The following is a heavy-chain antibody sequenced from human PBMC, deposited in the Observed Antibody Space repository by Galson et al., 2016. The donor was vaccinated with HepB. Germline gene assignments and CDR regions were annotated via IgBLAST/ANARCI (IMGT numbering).Heavy chain of an antibody. CDR3: AKERLVRRIFDP. D-gene: IGHD3-9*01. CDR1: GFVFSNFG. J-gene: IGHJ5*02. Sequence: SLRLSCAASGFVFSNFGLSWVRQAPGKGLEWVASIRTRRTTYYSDSVQGRFTISRDNSNNTLYLQMNGLRAEDTAVYYCAKERLVRRIFDPWGQGTLLTVSS. V-gene: IGHV3-23*01. CDR2: IRTRRTT.